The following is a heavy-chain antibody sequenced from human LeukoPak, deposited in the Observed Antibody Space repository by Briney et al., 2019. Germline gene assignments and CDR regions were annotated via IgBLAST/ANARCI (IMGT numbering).Heavy chain of an antibody. J-gene: IGHJ4*02. CDR3: ARAPVAGPSLIDY. V-gene: IGHV3-21*01. D-gene: IGHD2-21*01. CDR1: GFTFNDYS. CDR2: IRGSGSYI. Sequence: PGGSLRLSCAASGFTFNDYSMNWVRQAPGKGLEWVSSIRGSGSYIYYAESVKGRFTISRDNTENALYLQMNSLRAEDTAVYYCARAPVAGPSLIDYWGQGNLVTVSS.